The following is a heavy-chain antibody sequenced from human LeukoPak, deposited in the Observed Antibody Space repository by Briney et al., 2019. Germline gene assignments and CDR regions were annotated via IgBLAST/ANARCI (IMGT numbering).Heavy chain of an antibody. CDR1: GFTFSNAW. CDR2: IKSKTDGGTT. Sequence: TGGSLRLSCAASGFTFSNAWMSWVRQAPGKGLEWVGRIKSKTDGGTTDYAAPVKGGFTISRDDSKNTLYLQMNSLKTEDTAVYYCARVVDYYDSSGYGDGMDVWGQGTTVTVSS. V-gene: IGHV3-15*01. CDR3: ARVVDYYDSSGYGDGMDV. D-gene: IGHD3-22*01. J-gene: IGHJ6*02.